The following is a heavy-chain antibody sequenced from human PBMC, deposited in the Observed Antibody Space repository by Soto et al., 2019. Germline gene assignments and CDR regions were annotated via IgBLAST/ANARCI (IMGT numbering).Heavy chain of an antibody. J-gene: IGHJ4*02. CDR1: GYTFTGYY. CDR3: ARDFGSGEHLYYFDY. Sequence: ASVKVSCKASGYTFTGYYMHWVRQAPGQGLEWMGWINPNSGGTNYAQKFQGRVTISVDKSKNQFSLKLSSVTAADTAVYYCARDFGSGEHLYYFDYWGQGTLVTVSS. D-gene: IGHD2-15*01. V-gene: IGHV1-2*02. CDR2: INPNSGGT.